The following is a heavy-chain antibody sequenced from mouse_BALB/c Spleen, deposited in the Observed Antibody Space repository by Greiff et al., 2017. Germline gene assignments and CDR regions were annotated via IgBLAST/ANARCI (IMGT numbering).Heavy chain of an antibody. CDR2: SYPYNGGT. V-gene: IGHV1S29*02. Sequence: EVKLVESGPELVKPGASVKISCKASGYTFTDYNMHWVKQSHGKSLEWIGYSYPYNGGTGYNQKFKSKATLTVDNSSSTAYMELRSLTSEDSAVYYCARELTPPSYFDVWGAGTTVTVSS. CDR3: ARELTPPSYFDV. J-gene: IGHJ1*01. CDR1: GYTFTDYN.